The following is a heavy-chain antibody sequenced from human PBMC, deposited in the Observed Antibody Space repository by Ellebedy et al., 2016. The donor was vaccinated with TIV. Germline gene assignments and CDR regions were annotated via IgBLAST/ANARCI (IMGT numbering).Heavy chain of an antibody. CDR2: ISGSGGST. J-gene: IGHJ4*02. V-gene: IGHV3-23*01. Sequence: PGGSLRLSCAASGFTFSRYAMTWVRQAPGKGLEWVSGISGSGGSTHYADSVKGRFTISRDNSKNTLYLQMNSLRAEDTALYYCAKGSTVGITTCLDSWGQGTLVTVSS. CDR1: GFTFSRYA. D-gene: IGHD1-26*01. CDR3: AKGSTVGITTCLDS.